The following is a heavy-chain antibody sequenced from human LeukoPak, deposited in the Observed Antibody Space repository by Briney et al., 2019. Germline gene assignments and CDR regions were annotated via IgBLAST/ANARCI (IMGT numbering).Heavy chain of an antibody. CDR2: IRSKAYGGTT. J-gene: IGHJ1*01. CDR1: GFIFGDYA. CDR3: TRAAKYQLLRRTAEYLQH. V-gene: IGHV3-49*04. Sequence: GGSLRLSCTASGFIFGDYAMSWVRQAPGKGLEWVGFIRSKAYGGTTEYAASVKGRFTISRDDSKSIVYLQMTTLKAEDTAVYYCTRAAKYQLLRRTAEYLQHWGQGTLVTVSS. D-gene: IGHD2-2*01.